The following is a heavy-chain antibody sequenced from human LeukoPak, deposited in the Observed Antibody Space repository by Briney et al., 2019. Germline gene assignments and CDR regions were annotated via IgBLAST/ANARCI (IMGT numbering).Heavy chain of an antibody. J-gene: IGHJ4*02. D-gene: IGHD6-6*01. CDR2: IRYDGSDK. Sequence: PGGSLRLSCVASGFNLSAYAMRWARQAPGKGLEWVSLIRYDGSDKYYADSVKGRFTISRDISKNTLNLQMNSLRAEDTAVYYCAKDASSSSSLGDWGQGTLVTVSS. V-gene: IGHV3-30*02. CDR3: AKDASSSSSLGD. CDR1: GFNLSAYA.